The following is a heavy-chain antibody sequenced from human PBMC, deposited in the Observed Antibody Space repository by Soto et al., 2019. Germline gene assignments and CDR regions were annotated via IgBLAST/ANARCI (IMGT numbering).Heavy chain of an antibody. Sequence: QVQVVQSGAEVKKPGSSVKISCKASGRIFSSFPTSWVRQVPGQGLEWMGGVISASGSVTYAPQFQGRVTVNAVTSAGIGYLELTSLTSEDTGIYYCAKVGRRDGYTSVLEQWGPGTMVTVSS. V-gene: IGHV1-69*06. J-gene: IGHJ1*01. CDR2: VISASGSV. D-gene: IGHD5-12*01. CDR3: AKVGRRDGYTSVLEQ. CDR1: GRIFSSFP.